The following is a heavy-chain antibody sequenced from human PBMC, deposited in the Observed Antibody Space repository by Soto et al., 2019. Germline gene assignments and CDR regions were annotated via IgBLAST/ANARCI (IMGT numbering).Heavy chain of an antibody. Sequence: QVQLVESGGGVVQPGRSLRLSCAASGFTFSIYGMHWVRQAPGKGQECVAVIWNGGSYKYYVDSVKGRFTLSRDNCKNTRYLQMNSQRAEDTEVYYSARVLTYNYDSNGYFQRSGAFDMWGHRTMVNFCS. J-gene: IGHJ3*02. CDR1: GFTFSIYG. V-gene: IGHV3-33*01. CDR2: IWNGGSYK. D-gene: IGHD3-22*01. CDR3: ARVLTYNYDSNGYFQRSGAFDM.